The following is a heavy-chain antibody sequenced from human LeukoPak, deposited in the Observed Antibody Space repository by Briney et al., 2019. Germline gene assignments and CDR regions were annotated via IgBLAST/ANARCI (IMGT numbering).Heavy chain of an antibody. J-gene: IGHJ5*02. D-gene: IGHD3-10*01. CDR3: ARGGWFGELLANWFDP. Sequence: SETLSLTCTVSGGSISSYYWSWLRQPPGKGLEWIGYIYYSGSTNYNPSLKSRVTISVDTSKNQFSLKLSSVTAADTAVYYCARGGWFGELLANWFDPWGQGTLVTVSS. CDR2: IYYSGST. V-gene: IGHV4-59*01. CDR1: GGSISSYY.